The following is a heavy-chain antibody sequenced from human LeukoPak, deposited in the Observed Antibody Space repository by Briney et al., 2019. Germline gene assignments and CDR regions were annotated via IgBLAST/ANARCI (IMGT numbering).Heavy chain of an antibody. CDR1: GFSPSTRGVG. CDR3: AHSISYSSRWHSVLDP. J-gene: IGHJ5*02. CDR2: TSWDADK. V-gene: IGHV2-5*02. D-gene: IGHD6-13*01. Sequence: SGPTLVNPPQTLTLTCTITGFSPSTRGVGVCWIRQPPGKALEWLTLTSWDADKRYRPSLKSRLTITKDTSKNQVVLTMTNMDPVDTASYYCAHSISYSSRWHSVLDPWGQGTLVSVSS.